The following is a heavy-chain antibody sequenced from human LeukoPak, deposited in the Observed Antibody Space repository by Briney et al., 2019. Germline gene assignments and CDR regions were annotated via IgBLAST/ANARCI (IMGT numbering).Heavy chain of an antibody. Sequence: PGGSLRLSCAASGFTFSNHWMNWVRQAPGKGLEWVANIKQDGSEKNYVDSVKGRFTISRDNAKNSLYLQVSSLRDEDTAVYYCARGGGWLTDYWGQGTLVTVSS. D-gene: IGHD3-22*01. V-gene: IGHV3-7*01. CDR3: ARGGGWLTDY. CDR1: GFTFSNHW. CDR2: IKQDGSEK. J-gene: IGHJ4*02.